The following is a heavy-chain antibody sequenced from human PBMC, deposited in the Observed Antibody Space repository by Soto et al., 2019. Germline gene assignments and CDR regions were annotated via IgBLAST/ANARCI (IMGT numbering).Heavy chain of an antibody. D-gene: IGHD3-22*01. CDR1: GYTFTSYY. V-gene: IGHV1-46*01. Sequence: ASVKVSCKASGYTFTSYYIHCVLQSPLHWLDWMGVINPSGGTSTSAQKFQGRVTMTTDTSTSTASLELSSLRSKDTAVFYCARDQKDRYDHNSPEYYYFGVDVWGQGTTVTVSS. CDR3: ARDQKDRYDHNSPEYYYFGVDV. CDR2: INPSGGTS. J-gene: IGHJ6*02.